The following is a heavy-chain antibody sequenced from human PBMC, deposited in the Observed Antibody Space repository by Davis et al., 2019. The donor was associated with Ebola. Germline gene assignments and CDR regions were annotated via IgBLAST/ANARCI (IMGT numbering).Heavy chain of an antibody. CDR1: GASFNDYF. J-gene: IGHJ4*02. V-gene: IGHV4-34*01. D-gene: IGHD3/OR15-3a*01. Sequence: PSETLSLTCAVYGASFNDYFWSWIRQAPGKGLEWIGEIHHSGNTNYNPSLRSRATISVDASKSQFSLNLNSVTAADTAVYYCARDPMKIFGLVARAFDYWSQGTLVTVSS. CDR2: IHHSGNT. CDR3: ARDPMKIFGLVARAFDY.